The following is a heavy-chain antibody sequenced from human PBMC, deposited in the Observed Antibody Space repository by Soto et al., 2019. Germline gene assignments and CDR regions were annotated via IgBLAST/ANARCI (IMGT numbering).Heavy chain of an antibody. D-gene: IGHD6-13*01. CDR3: ARHVWEQQLVYNWFDP. CDR2: ISYIGST. CDR1: DGSVSSYY. J-gene: IGHJ5*02. Sequence: PSETLSLTCTVSDGSVSSYYWSWIRQPPGKGLECIGYISYIGSTKYNPSLKNRVTILRDTSKKQFSLKLSSVTAADTAVYYCARHVWEQQLVYNWFDPWGQGTLVTVSS. V-gene: IGHV4-59*08.